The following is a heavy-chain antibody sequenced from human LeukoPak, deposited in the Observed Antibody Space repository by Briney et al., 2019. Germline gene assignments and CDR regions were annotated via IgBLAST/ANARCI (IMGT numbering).Heavy chain of an antibody. Sequence: ASVKVSCKASGYIFFSYGISWLRQAPGQRLEWMGWISAYNGNTNYAQKLQGRVTMTTDTSTSTAYMELSSLRSEDTAVYYCARGMYKSPYYYYGMDVWGQGTTVTVSS. D-gene: IGHD1-14*01. CDR3: ARGMYKSPYYYYGMDV. J-gene: IGHJ6*02. CDR2: ISAYNGNT. CDR1: GYIFFSYG. V-gene: IGHV1-18*01.